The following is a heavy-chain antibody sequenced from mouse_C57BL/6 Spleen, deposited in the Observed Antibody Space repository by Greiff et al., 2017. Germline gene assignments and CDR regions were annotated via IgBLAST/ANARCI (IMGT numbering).Heavy chain of an antibody. Sequence: QVQLKESGPGLVAPSQSLSITCTVSGFSLTSYGVHWVRQPPGKGLEWLVVIWSDGSTTYNSALKSRLSISKDNSKSQVFLKMNSLQTDDTAMYYCARHGYYDYDVPWFAYWGQGTLVTVSA. CDR3: ARHGYYDYDVPWFAY. CDR1: GFSLTSYG. D-gene: IGHD2-4*01. CDR2: IWSDGST. V-gene: IGHV2-6-1*01. J-gene: IGHJ3*01.